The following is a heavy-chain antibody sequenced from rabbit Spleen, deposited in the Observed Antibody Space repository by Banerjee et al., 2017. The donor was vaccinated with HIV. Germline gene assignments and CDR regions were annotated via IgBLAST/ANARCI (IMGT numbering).Heavy chain of an antibody. CDR1: GFDLSSYYY. D-gene: IGHD1-1*01. J-gene: IGHJ4*01. V-gene: IGHV1S40*01. CDR2: IYAGSSGNT. CDR3: ARSGGMNTNLYYNL. Sequence: QSLEESGGDLVKPGASLTLTCTASGFDLSSYYYMCWVRQAPGKGPEWIACIYAGSSGNTYYASWAKGRFTISKTSSTTVTLQLNSLTAADTATYFCARSGGMNTNLYYNLWGQGTLVTVS.